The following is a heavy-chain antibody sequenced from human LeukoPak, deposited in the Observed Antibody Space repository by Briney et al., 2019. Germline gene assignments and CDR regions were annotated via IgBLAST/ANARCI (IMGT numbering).Heavy chain of an antibody. V-gene: IGHV4-59*08. Sequence: PSETLSLTCTVSGGSISSYYWSWIRQPPGKGLEWIGYIYYSGSTNYNPSLKSRVTISVDTSKNKFSLKLSSVTAADTAVYYCARLPMVRGVIHGMDVWGQGTTVTVSS. J-gene: IGHJ6*02. D-gene: IGHD3-10*01. CDR3: ARLPMVRGVIHGMDV. CDR1: GGSISSYY. CDR2: IYYSGST.